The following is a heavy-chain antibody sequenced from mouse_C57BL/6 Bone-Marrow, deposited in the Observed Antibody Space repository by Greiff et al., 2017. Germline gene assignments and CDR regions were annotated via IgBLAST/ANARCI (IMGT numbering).Heavy chain of an antibody. CDR3: ARREDYYGSSPWYFDV. CDR2: ISYDGSN. CDR1: GYSITSGYY. D-gene: IGHD1-1*01. Sequence: EVQLQESGPGLVKPSQSLSLTCSVTGYSITSGYYWNWIRQFPGNKLEWMGYISYDGSNNSNPSLKNRISITRDTSKNQFFLKLNSVTTEDTATYYCARREDYYGSSPWYFDVWGTGTTVTVSS. J-gene: IGHJ1*03. V-gene: IGHV3-6*01.